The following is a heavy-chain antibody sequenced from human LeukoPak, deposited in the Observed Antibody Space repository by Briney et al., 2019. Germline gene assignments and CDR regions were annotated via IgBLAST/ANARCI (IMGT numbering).Heavy chain of an antibody. V-gene: IGHV1-24*01. CDR2: FDPEDGET. CDR1: GYTLTELS. CDR3: ATIGQLVVVTHPVGAFDI. D-gene: IGHD2-21*02. Sequence: ASVKVSCKVSGYTLTELSMHWVRQAPGKGLEWMGGFDPEDGETIYAQKFQGRVTMTEDTSTDTAYMELSSLRSEDTAVYYCATIGQLVVVTHPVGAFDIWGQGTMVTVSS. J-gene: IGHJ3*02.